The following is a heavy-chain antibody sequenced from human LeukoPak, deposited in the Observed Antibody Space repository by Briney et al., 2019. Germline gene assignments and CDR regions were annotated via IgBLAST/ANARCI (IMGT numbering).Heavy chain of an antibody. J-gene: IGHJ6*03. CDR3: ARDDLQLVRRLGRNTEYYYYYYMDV. D-gene: IGHD6-13*01. Sequence: SEALSLTCAVYGGSFSGYYWSWIRQPPGKGLEWIGEINHSGSTNYNPSLKSRVTISVDTSKNQFSLKLSSVTPEDTAVYYCARDDLQLVRRLGRNTEYYYYYYMDVWGKGTTVTVSS. V-gene: IGHV4-34*01. CDR1: GGSFSGYY. CDR2: INHSGST.